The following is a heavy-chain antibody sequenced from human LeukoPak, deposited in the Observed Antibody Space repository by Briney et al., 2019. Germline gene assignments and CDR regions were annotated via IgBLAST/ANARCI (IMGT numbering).Heavy chain of an antibody. CDR2: ISGSGGST. J-gene: IGHJ6*03. D-gene: IGHD3-16*02. CDR1: GFTFSSYA. CDR3: ARRSYRGVIGLYYYYYMDV. V-gene: IGHV3-23*01. Sequence: GGSLRLSCAASGFTFSSYAMSWVRQAPGKGLEWVSAISGSGGSTYYADSAKGRLTISRDNSKNTLYLQMNSLRAEDTAVYYCARRSYRGVIGLYYYYYMDVWGKGTPVTVSS.